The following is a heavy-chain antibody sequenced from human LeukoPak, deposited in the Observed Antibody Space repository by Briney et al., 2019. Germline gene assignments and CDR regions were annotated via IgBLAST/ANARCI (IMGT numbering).Heavy chain of an antibody. V-gene: IGHV3-23*01. D-gene: IGHD4-11*01. CDR3: AKFKTYSDYDQHDGFDI. J-gene: IGHJ3*02. Sequence: PGGTLRLSCVASGFTFSSYGMNWVRQAPGEGLEWVSTINNSGGNTYYVDSVKGRFTISRDNSKNTLYLQMNSLRAEDTAVYYCAKFKTYSDYDQHDGFDIWGQGTMVTVSS. CDR2: INNSGGNT. CDR1: GFTFSSYG.